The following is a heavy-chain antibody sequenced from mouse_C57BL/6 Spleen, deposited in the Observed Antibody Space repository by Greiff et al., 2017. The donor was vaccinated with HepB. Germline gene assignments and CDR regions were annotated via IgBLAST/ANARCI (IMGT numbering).Heavy chain of an antibody. CDR2: INPSNGGT. V-gene: IGHV1-53*01. J-gene: IGHJ2*01. Sequence: VQLQQPGTELVKPGASVKLSCKASGYTFTSYWMHWVKQRPGQGLEWIGNINPSNGGTNYNEKFKSKATLTVDKSSSTAYMQLSSLTSEDSAVYYCARGGAYYSNYVGYWGQGTTLTVSS. D-gene: IGHD2-5*01. CDR3: ARGGAYYSNYVGY. CDR1: GYTFTSYW.